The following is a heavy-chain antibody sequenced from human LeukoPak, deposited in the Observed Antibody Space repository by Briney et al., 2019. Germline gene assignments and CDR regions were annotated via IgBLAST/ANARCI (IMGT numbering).Heavy chain of an antibody. J-gene: IGHJ4*01. CDR3: ARTAAGTFFDY. CDR2: IYSGGYT. CDR1: GFTVSSNY. V-gene: IGHV3-53*01. D-gene: IGHD6-13*01. Sequence: VGSLRLSCAVSGFTVSSNYMSWVRQAPGKGLEWVSIIYSGGYTFYADSVKGRFTISRDNSKNTLYLQMNSLRAEDTAVYYCARTAAGTFFDYWGQGTLVTVSS.